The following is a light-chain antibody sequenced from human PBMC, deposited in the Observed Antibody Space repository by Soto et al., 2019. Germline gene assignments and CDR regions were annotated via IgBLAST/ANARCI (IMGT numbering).Light chain of an antibody. CDR3: IQALQTPFT. V-gene: IGKV2-28*01. CDR1: QSLLHSSGYYY. CDR2: LGS. Sequence: DLVMTQSPLSLPVTPGEPASISCRSSQSLLHSSGYYYLDWYLQKPGQSPQLLIYLGSHRASGVDDXXSGSGSGTDFTLTISRVEAEDVGIYYCIQALQTPFTFGGGTRVEIK. J-gene: IGKJ4*01.